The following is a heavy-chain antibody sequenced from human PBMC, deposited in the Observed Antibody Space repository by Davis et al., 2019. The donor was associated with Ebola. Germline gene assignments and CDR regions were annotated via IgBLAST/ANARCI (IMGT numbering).Heavy chain of an antibody. Sequence: AASVKVSCKAAGYTFTNYYIHWVRQAPGQGLEWMGCINPNSGGTNYAQKFQGRVTMTRDTSISTAYMELSRLRSDDTAVYYCARARDRLYYDYVWLSGMDVWGQGTTVSVSS. CDR2: INPNSGGT. J-gene: IGHJ6*02. V-gene: IGHV1-2*02. CDR1: GYTFTNYY. D-gene: IGHD3-16*01. CDR3: ARARDRLYYDYVWLSGMDV.